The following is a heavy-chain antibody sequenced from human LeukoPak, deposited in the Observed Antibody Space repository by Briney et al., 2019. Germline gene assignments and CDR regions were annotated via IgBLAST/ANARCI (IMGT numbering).Heavy chain of an antibody. Sequence: SETLSLTCAVHGGSFSHYYWSWIRQPPGKGLEWIGEINDSGTINYNPSLLSRVTVSMDTSKNHFSLRLTSVTAADTAVYYCARRWNYGRNYYIDVWGNGATVSVSS. CDR3: ARRWNYGRNYYIDV. J-gene: IGHJ6*03. CDR2: INDSGTI. D-gene: IGHD1-7*01. CDR1: GGSFSHYY. V-gene: IGHV4-34*01.